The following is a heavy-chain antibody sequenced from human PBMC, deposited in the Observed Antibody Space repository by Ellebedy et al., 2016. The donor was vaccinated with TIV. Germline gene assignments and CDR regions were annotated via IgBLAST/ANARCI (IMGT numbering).Heavy chain of an antibody. CDR2: ITSTSSSI. CDR3: ARGHYGLDV. CDR1: GFSFSSYG. Sequence: PGGSLRLSCAASGFSFSSYGMNWVRQTPEKSLEWVSYITSTSSSISYADSVKGRFTISRDNARNSLYLQMNSLREEDTAVYYCARGHYGLDVWGQGTTVTVSS. V-gene: IGHV3-48*02. J-gene: IGHJ6*02.